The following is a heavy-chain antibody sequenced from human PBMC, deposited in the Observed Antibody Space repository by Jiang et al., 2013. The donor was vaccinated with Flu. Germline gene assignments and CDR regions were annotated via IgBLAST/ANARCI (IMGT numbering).Heavy chain of an antibody. CDR1: GGSISSYY. CDR2: IYSSGST. J-gene: IGHJ4*02. Sequence: SLTCTVSGGSISSYYWSWIRQPPGKGLEWIGYIYSSGSTNYNPSLKSRVTISVDTSKNQFFLKLSSVTAADTAVYYCASLPVPGTFRDYWGQGTLVTVSS. V-gene: IGHV4-59*12. D-gene: IGHD6-19*01. CDR3: ASLPVPGTFRDY.